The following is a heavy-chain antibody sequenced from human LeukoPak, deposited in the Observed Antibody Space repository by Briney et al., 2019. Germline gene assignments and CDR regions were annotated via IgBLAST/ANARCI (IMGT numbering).Heavy chain of an antibody. CDR3: ARFAPNYVGGSYYDY. J-gene: IGHJ4*02. D-gene: IGHD3-16*01. V-gene: IGHV1-69*13. CDR2: IIPIFGTA. Sequence: SVKVSCKASGHTLFTYGVAWVRQAPGQGLEWMGGIIPIFGTANYAQKFQGRVTITADESTSTAYMELSSLRSEDTAVYYCARFAPNYVGGSYYDYWGQGTLVTVSS. CDR1: GHTLFTYG.